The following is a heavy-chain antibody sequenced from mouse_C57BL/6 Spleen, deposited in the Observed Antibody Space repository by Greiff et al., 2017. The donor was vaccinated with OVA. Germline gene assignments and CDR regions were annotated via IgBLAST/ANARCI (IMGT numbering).Heavy chain of an antibody. CDR1: GYTFTSYW. CDR2: IHPNSGST. V-gene: IGHV1-64*01. CDR3: ARRGVTTVFDY. J-gene: IGHJ2*01. Sequence: QVQLQQPGAELVKPGASVKLSCKASGYTFTSYWMHWVKQRPGEGLEWIGMIHPNSGSTNYNEKFKSKATLTVDKSSSTAYMQLSSLTSEDSAVDYCARRGVTTVFDYWGQGTTLTVSS. D-gene: IGHD1-1*01.